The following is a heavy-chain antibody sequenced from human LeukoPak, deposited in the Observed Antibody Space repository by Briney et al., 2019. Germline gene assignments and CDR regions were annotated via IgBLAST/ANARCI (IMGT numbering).Heavy chain of an antibody. CDR2: IYHSGST. Sequence: SETLSLTCAVSGGSISSGGYSWSWIRQPPGKGLEWIGYIYHSGSTYYNPSLKSRVTISVDRSKNQFSLKLSSVTAADTAVYYCVRLPYCSSTSCQGSWFDPWGQGTLVTVSS. D-gene: IGHD2-2*01. CDR1: GGSISSGGYS. J-gene: IGHJ5*02. V-gene: IGHV4-30-2*01. CDR3: VRLPYCSSTSCQGSWFDP.